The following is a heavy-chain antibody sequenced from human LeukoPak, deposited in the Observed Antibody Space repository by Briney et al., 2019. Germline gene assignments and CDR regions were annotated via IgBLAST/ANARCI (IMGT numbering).Heavy chain of an antibody. CDR3: ARTIVDGGTNY. CDR2: INPSGGST. D-gene: IGHD2-15*01. V-gene: IGHV1-46*01. J-gene: IGHJ4*02. Sequence: ASVKVSCKSSAYIFTGYYIRWLRQAPGQGLEWMGKINPSGGSTSYTPNFQGRVTMTRDTSTSTVYMELSSLRSEDTAVYYCARTIVDGGTNYWGQGTLVTVSS. CDR1: AYIFTGYY.